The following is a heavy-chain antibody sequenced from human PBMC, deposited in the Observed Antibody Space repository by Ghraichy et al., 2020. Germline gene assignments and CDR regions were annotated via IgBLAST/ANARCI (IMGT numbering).Heavy chain of an antibody. V-gene: IGHV1-69*13. D-gene: IGHD5-18*01. CDR2: IIPIFGTA. Sequence: SVKVSCKASGGTFSSYAISWVRQAPGQGLEWMGGIIPIFGTANYAQKFQGRVTITADESTSTAYMELSSLRSEDTAVYYCARELRGMGYSYGTAPDYGMDVWGQGTTVTVSS. CDR3: ARELRGMGYSYGTAPDYGMDV. CDR1: GGTFSSYA. J-gene: IGHJ6*02.